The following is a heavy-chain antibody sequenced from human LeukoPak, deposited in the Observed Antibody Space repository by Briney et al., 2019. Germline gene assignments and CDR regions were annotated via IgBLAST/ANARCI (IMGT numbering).Heavy chain of an antibody. J-gene: IGHJ4*02. V-gene: IGHV4-4*07. Sequence: PSETLSLTCTVSGGSISSYYWSWIRQPAGKGLEWIGRIYTSGSTNYNPSLKSRVTMSVDTSKNQFSLKLSSVTAADTAVYYCARGGYAYYYDSSGYYDYWGQGTLVTVSS. CDR3: ARGGYAYYYDSSGYYDY. CDR2: IYTSGST. D-gene: IGHD3-22*01. CDR1: GGSISSYY.